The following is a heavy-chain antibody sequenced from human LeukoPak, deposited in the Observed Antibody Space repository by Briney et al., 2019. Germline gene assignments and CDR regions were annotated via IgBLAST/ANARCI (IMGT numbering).Heavy chain of an antibody. V-gene: IGHV3-33*01. J-gene: IGHJ6*02. Sequence: QPGRSLRLSCAASGFIFSSYGMHWVRQAPGKGLEWVAVTWYDGSNKYYADAVKGRFTISRDNSKNTLYLQMNSLRAEDTAVYYCARLDSEARGSIAVAGTDYYYGMDVWGQGTTVTVSS. CDR3: ARLDSEARGSIAVAGTDYYYGMDV. D-gene: IGHD6-19*01. CDR1: GFIFSSYG. CDR2: TWYDGSNK.